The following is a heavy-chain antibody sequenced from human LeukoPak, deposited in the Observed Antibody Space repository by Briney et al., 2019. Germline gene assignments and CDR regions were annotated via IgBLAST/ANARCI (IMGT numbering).Heavy chain of an antibody. CDR2: ISVGAEYI. CDR1: GFTFSTYV. J-gene: IGHJ4*02. CDR3: ASGPPFLKYFQY. D-gene: IGHD3-9*01. V-gene: IGHV3-23*01. Sequence: GGSLRLSCAASGFTFSTYVMNWFRQAPGKGLEWVSTISVGAEYIFYADSVKGRFTISRDDSSNALYLQMHSLRAEDTALYYCASGPPFLKYFQYWGQGTLVTVSS.